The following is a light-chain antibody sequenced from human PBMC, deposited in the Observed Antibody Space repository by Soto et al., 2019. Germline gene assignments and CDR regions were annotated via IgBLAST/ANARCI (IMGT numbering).Light chain of an antibody. J-gene: IGLJ1*01. CDR3: QSYDSSLSAYV. CDR2: ANN. V-gene: IGLV1-40*01. CDR1: SSNSGAGYD. Sequence: QSVLTQPPSVSGAPGQRVTISCTGSSSNSGAGYDVHWYQQLPGTAPKFLIYANNNRPSGVPERFSGSKSGTSASLAITGLQAADEADYYCQSYDSSLSAYVFGTGTKLTVL.